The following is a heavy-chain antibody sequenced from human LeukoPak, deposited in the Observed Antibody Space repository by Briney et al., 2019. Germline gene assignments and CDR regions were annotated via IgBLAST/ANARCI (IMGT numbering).Heavy chain of an antibody. J-gene: IGHJ6*02. CDR3: ARVSLLLNYYYYGMDV. CDR2: INHSGST. Sequence: SETLSLTCAVYGGSFSGYYWSWIRQPPGKGLEWIGEINHSGSTNYNPSLKSRVTISVDTSKNQFSLKLSSVTAADTAVYYCARVSLLLNYYYYGMDVWGQGTTVTVSS. V-gene: IGHV4-34*01. CDR1: GGSFSGYY.